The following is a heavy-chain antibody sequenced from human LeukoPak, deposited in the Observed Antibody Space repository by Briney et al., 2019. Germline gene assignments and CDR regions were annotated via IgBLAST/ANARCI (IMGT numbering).Heavy chain of an antibody. Sequence: GGSLRLSCAASGFTFSNHWMHWVRQAPGKGLVWVSRIDERGRNAMYADSVKGRFSISRDNPKNTVNLQMNSLRGEDTGVYYCIRDEALWRLDYWGQGTLVTVSS. CDR3: IRDEALWRLDY. J-gene: IGHJ4*02. V-gene: IGHV3-74*03. CDR1: GFTFSNHW. CDR2: IDERGRNA. D-gene: IGHD2-21*01.